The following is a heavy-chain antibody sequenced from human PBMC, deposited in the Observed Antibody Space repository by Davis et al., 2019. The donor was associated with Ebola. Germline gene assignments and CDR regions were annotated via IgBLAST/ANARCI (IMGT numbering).Heavy chain of an antibody. J-gene: IGHJ6*04. CDR2: NYYSGST. CDR1: GGSISSSSYY. Sequence: GSLRLSCTVSGGSISSSSYYWAWIRQPPGKGLEWIGSNYYSGSTYYNPSLKSRVTISVDTSKNQFSLKLSSVTAADTAVYYCARTSIAAAGTPYYYYYYGMDVWGKGTTVTVSS. CDR3: ARTSIAAAGTPYYYYYYGMDV. V-gene: IGHV4-39*01. D-gene: IGHD6-13*01.